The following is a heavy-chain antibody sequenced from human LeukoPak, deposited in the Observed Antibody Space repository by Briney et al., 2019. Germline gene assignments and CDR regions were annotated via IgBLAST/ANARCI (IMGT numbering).Heavy chain of an antibody. D-gene: IGHD5-24*01. CDR2: ISSSGSTI. V-gene: IGHV3-11*01. CDR3: ARDSERWLQSAFDI. Sequence: GGSLRLSCAASGFTFSDYYMSWIRQAPRKGLEWVSYISSSGSTIYYADSVKGRFTISRDNAKDSLYLQMNSLRAEDTAVYYCARDSERWLQSAFDIWGQGTMVTVSS. CDR1: GFTFSDYY. J-gene: IGHJ3*02.